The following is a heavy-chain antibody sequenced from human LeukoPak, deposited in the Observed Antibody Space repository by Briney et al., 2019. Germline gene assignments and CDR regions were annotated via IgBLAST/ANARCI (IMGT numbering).Heavy chain of an antibody. Sequence: GGSLRLSCATSGFSFTDYPMNWVRQAPGKGLEWISNIRTTAEGAKYAYYADSVKGRFTISRDNAKNSLYLQMNSLRAEDTAVYYCARKYCSTTSCLFDNWGQGTLVTVSS. D-gene: IGHD2-2*01. CDR3: ARKYCSTTSCLFDN. V-gene: IGHV3-21*05. CDR1: GFSFTDYP. CDR2: IRTTAEGAKYA. J-gene: IGHJ4*02.